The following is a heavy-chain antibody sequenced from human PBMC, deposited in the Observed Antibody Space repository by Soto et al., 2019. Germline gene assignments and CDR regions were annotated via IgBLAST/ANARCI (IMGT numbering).Heavy chain of an antibody. D-gene: IGHD2-15*01. CDR1: GFTVSSNY. Sequence: GGSLRLSCAASGFTVSSNYMSWVRQAPGQGLEWVSVIYSGGSTYYADSVKGRFTISRDNSKNTLYLQMNSLRAEDTAVYYCARVFGYCSGGSCYSYYFDYWGQGTLVTVSS. CDR2: IYSGGST. CDR3: ARVFGYCSGGSCYSYYFDY. J-gene: IGHJ4*02. V-gene: IGHV3-53*01.